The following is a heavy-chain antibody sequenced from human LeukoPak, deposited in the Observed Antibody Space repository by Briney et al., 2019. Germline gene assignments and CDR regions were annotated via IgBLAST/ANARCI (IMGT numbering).Heavy chain of an antibody. V-gene: IGHV4-34*01. Sequence: SETLSLTCAVYGGSFSGYYWSWIRQPPGKGLEWIGEINHSGSTNYNPSLKSRVTISVDTSKNQFSLKLSSVTAADTAVYYCARSHSSSWYSLSFDYWGQGTLVTVSS. CDR3: ARSHSSSWYSLSFDY. CDR2: INHSGST. CDR1: GGSFSGYY. J-gene: IGHJ4*02. D-gene: IGHD6-13*01.